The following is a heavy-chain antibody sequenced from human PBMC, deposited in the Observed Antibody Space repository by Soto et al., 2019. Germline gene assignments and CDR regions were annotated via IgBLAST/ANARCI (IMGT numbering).Heavy chain of an antibody. J-gene: IGHJ4*02. CDR2: ISYDGSNK. D-gene: IGHD5-18*01. CDR3: AKDLGYSYGSCFDY. CDR1: GFTFSSYG. V-gene: IGHV3-30*18. Sequence: GGSLRLSCAASGFTFSSYGMHWVRQAPGKGLEWVAVISYDGSNKYYADSVKGRFTISRDNSKNTLYLQMNSLRAEDTAVYYCAKDLGYSYGSCFDYWGQRTLVTVSS.